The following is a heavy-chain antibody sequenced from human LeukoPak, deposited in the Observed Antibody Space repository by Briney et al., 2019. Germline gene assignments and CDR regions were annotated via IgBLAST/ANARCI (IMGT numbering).Heavy chain of an antibody. CDR2: INHSGST. CDR3: ARGRGGDYVWGSYRTNFDY. J-gene: IGHJ4*02. V-gene: IGHV4-34*01. CDR1: GGSFSGYY. D-gene: IGHD3-16*02. Sequence: SETLSLTCAVYGGSFSGYYWSWIRQLPGKGLERIGEINHSGSTNYNPSLKSRVTISVDTSKNQFSLKLSSVTAADTAVYYCARGRGGDYVWGSYRTNFDYWGQGTLVTVSS.